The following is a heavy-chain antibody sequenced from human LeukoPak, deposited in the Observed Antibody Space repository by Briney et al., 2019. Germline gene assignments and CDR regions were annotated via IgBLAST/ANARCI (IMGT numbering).Heavy chain of an antibody. CDR3: ARDPALSVY. V-gene: IGHV3-7*01. CDR1: GFTFSSYW. J-gene: IGHJ4*02. Sequence: GGSLRLSCAASGFTFSSYWMSWVRQAPGKGLEWVANIKQDGSEKYYVDSVKGRFTISRDNAKNSLFLQMNRLKAEDTAVYYCARDPALSVYWGQGTLVIVSS. CDR2: IKQDGSEK.